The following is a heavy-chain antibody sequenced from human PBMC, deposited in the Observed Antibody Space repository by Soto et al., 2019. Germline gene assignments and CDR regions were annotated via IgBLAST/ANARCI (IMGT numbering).Heavy chain of an antibody. V-gene: IGHV1-46*01. Sequence: QVQLVQSGAEVKKPGASVKVSCKASGYTFTSYYMHWVRQAPGQGLEWMGIINPSGGSTSYAQKFQGRVTMTRDTSTCTVYMELSSLRSEDTAVYYCARESQDGVPIGYWGQGTLVTVSS. J-gene: IGHJ4*02. CDR2: INPSGGST. CDR1: GYTFTSYY. D-gene: IGHD3-3*01. CDR3: ARESQDGVPIGY.